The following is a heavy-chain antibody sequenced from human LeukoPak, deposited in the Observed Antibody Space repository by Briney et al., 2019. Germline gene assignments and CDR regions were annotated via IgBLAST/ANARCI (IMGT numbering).Heavy chain of an antibody. Sequence: SETLSLTCTVSGGSVSSADYYWSWIRQPPGKGLEWIGYIYFTGSIYHNPSLRGRVTISVDTSKNQFSLKLSSVTAADTAVYYCARTYYYDDNWFDPWGQGTLVTVSS. CDR2: IYFTGSI. CDR3: ARTYYYDDNWFDP. CDR1: GGSVSSADYY. J-gene: IGHJ5*02. D-gene: IGHD3-22*01. V-gene: IGHV4-30-4*02.